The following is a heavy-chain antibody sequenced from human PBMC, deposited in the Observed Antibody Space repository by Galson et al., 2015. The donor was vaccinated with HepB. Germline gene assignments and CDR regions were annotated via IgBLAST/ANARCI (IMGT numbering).Heavy chain of an antibody. D-gene: IGHD2-15*01. J-gene: IGHJ4*02. CDR3: ARNGLGYCSGGSCYPRGPYFDY. CDR1: GFTFSSYA. CDR2: ISGSGGST. Sequence: SLRLSCAASGFTFSSYAMSWVRQAPGKGLEWVSAISGSGGSTYYADSVKGRFTISRDNSKNTLYPQMNSLRAEDTAVYYCARNGLGYCSGGSCYPRGPYFDYWGQGTLVTVSS. V-gene: IGHV3-23*01.